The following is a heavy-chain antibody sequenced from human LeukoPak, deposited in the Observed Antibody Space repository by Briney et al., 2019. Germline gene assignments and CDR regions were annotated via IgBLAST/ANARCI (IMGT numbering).Heavy chain of an antibody. CDR2: IYYSGST. Sequence: SETLSLTCTVSGGSISSYYWSWIRQPPGKGLEWIGYIYYSGSTNYNPSLKSRVTISVDTSKNQFSLKLSSVTAADTAVYYCARGSSSWYFYAFDPWGQGTLVTVSS. CDR1: GGSISSYY. D-gene: IGHD6-13*01. J-gene: IGHJ5*02. V-gene: IGHV4-59*01. CDR3: ARGSSSWYFYAFDP.